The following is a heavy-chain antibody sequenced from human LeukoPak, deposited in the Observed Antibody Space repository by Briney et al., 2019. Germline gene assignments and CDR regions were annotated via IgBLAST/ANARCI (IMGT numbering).Heavy chain of an antibody. CDR1: GFPSSSYA. CDR2: VSGSGCFT. J-gene: IGHJ4*02. CDR3: AKVLAGTLYYFEY. Sequence: GGSLRLSCAASGFPSSSYAMSGVRQAPGKGLEWVSTVSGSGCFTYYADSVKGRFTISRDNSKNTLYLQMNSLGAEDTAIYYCAKVLAGTLYYFEYWGQGTLVTVSS. D-gene: IGHD1-1*01. V-gene: IGHV3-23*01.